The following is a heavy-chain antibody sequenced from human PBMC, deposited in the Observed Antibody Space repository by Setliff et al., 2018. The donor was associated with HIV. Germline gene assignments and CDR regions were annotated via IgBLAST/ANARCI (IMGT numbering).Heavy chain of an antibody. CDR3: AYSGRQLRGPYFDF. CDR2: IYWNNNK. J-gene: IGHJ4*02. CDR1: GLSLSTSGVG. V-gene: IGHV2-5*01. Sequence: GSGSTLVNPTQTLTLTCTFSGLSLSTSGVGVGWIRQSPGKALEWLAFIYWNNNKHYSTSLKSRLTVTKDTSKNRVVFTMTNMDPVDTATYYCAYSGRQLRGPYFDFWGQGTPVTVSS. D-gene: IGHD1-1*01.